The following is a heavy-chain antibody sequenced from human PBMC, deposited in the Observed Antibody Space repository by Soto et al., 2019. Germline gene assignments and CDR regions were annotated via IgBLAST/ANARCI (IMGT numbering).Heavy chain of an antibody. CDR2: TGGGGVST. Sequence: EVQLLESGGGLVEPGGSLRLSCAASGFTFRSYVMTWVRQAPGKGLEWVSYTGGGGVSTYYADSVKGRFTSSRDDSKNTLYLQMNSLRAEDTALHYCAKIVGGGSHHDAFDIWAQGTMVTVSS. D-gene: IGHD2-15*01. J-gene: IGHJ3*02. V-gene: IGHV3-23*01. CDR1: GFTFRSYV. CDR3: AKIVGGGSHHDAFDI.